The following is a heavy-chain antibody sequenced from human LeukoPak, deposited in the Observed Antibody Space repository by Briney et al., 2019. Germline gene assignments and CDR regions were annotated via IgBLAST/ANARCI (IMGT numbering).Heavy chain of an antibody. D-gene: IGHD3-22*01. CDR2: ISGDNGNT. Sequence: GASVKVSCKASGYTFTSLGISWVRQAPGQGLEWMGWISGDNGNTYYAQKLQGRVTLTTDTSTSTACMELRSLRSDDTAVYYCARDCDRSGYYCYWGQGTQVTVSS. CDR1: GYTFTSLG. J-gene: IGHJ4*02. CDR3: ARDCDRSGYYCY. V-gene: IGHV1-18*01.